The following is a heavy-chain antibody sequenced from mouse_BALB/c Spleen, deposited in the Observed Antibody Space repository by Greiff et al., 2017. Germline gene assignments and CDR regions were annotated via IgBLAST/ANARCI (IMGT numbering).Heavy chain of an antibody. J-gene: IGHJ1*01. CDR1: GYTFTDYN. Sequence: EVQLVESGPELVKPGASVKISCKASGYTFTDYNMHWVKQSHGKSLEWIGYIYPYNGDTGYNQKFKSKATLTVDNSSSTAYMELRSLTSEDSAVYYCARGNSWYFDVWGAGTTVTVSS. CDR2: IYPYNGDT. CDR3: ARGNSWYFDV. V-gene: IGHV1S29*02.